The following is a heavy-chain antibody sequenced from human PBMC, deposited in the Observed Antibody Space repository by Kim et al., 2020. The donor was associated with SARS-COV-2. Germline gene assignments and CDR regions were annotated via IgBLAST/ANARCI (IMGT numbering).Heavy chain of an antibody. CDR2: IYYSGST. CDR3: ARHMYYYDSPTAD. J-gene: IGHJ4*02. V-gene: IGHV4-59*08. D-gene: IGHD3-22*01. Sequence: SETLSLTCTVSGGSISSYYWSWIRQPPGKGLEWIGYIYYSGSTNYNPSLKSRVTISVDTSKNQFSLKLSSVTAADTAVYYCARHMYYYDSPTADWGQGTLVTVSS. CDR1: GGSISSYY.